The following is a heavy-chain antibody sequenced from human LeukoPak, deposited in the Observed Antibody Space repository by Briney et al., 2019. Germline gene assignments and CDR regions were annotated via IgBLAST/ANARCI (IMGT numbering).Heavy chain of an antibody. Sequence: GGSLRLSCAASGFTFSTYGMHWVRQAPGKGLEWVAFIRYDGRNKYYADSVKGRFTISRDNSKNTLYLQMNSLRAEDTAVYYCASRDYYDSSGYNDAFDIWGQGTMVTVSS. J-gene: IGHJ3*02. V-gene: IGHV3-30*02. CDR3: ASRDYYDSSGYNDAFDI. CDR1: GFTFSTYG. D-gene: IGHD3-22*01. CDR2: IRYDGRNK.